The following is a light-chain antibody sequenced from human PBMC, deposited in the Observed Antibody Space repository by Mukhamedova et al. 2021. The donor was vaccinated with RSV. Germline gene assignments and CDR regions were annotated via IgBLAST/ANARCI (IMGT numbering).Light chain of an antibody. V-gene: IGKV1-33*01. CDR3: QQYDNFPFT. J-gene: IGKJ3*01. Sequence: WYQRRVHGKAPNLLIYDASNLQSGVPSRFSGGGSGPDFSLTISSLQPEDIATYYCQQYDNFPFTFGPGTRVDIK. CDR2: DAS.